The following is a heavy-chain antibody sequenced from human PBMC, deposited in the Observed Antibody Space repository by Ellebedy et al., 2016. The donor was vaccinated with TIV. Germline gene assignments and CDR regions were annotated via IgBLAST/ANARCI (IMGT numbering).Heavy chain of an antibody. D-gene: IGHD2-8*02. CDR3: ARELEVVDFEY. CDR2: ISSSSNYI. J-gene: IGHJ4*02. CDR1: GFTFSSYG. V-gene: IGHV3-21*06. Sequence: GGSLRLXXTVSGFTFSSYGMTWIRQASGRGLEWVASISSSSNYIEYAASVKGRFTISRDNANSVVYLQMNSLTAEDTAVYFCARELEVVDFEYWGQGTVVNVSS.